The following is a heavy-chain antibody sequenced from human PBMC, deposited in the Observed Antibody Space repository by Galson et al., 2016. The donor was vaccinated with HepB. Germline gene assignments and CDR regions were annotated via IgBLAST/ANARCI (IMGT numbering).Heavy chain of an antibody. V-gene: IGHV4-38-2*02. J-gene: IGHJ4*02. CDR3: AKGTSGNSGPTLDY. D-gene: IGHD2/OR15-2a*01. CDR2: IYESWGT. CDR1: DSSIISDYF. Sequence: SETLSLTCTVSDSSIISDYFWAWVRQPPGKGLQWIATIYESWGTYYNPSLKSRVTISLDTSKNQFSLKVTSVTAADTAVYYCAKGTSGNSGPTLDYWGQGTVVTVSS.